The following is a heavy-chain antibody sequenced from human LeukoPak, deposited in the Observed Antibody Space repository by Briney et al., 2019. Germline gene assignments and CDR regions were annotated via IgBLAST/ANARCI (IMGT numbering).Heavy chain of an antibody. CDR2: IYYSGST. CDR3: ARPAGAVAGRKVNWYFDL. D-gene: IGHD6-19*01. V-gene: IGHV4-59*01. Sequence: SETLSLTCTVSGGSISSYYWSWIRQPPGTGLEWIGHIYYSGSTNYNPSLKSRVTISVDTSKNQFSLKLSSVTAADTAVYYCARPAGAVAGRKVNWYFDLWGRGTLVTVSS. J-gene: IGHJ2*01. CDR1: GGSISSYY.